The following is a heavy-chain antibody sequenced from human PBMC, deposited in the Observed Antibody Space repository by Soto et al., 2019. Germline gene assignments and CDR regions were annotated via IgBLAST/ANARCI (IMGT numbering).Heavy chain of an antibody. CDR3: AKDPQYYDFWSGYSDY. Sequence: QVQLVESGGGVVQPGRSLRLSCAASGFTFGSYGMHWVRQAPGKGLEWVAVMSFDGSNKYYADSVKGRFTISRDNSKITLYLQMNSLRTEATAVYYCAKDPQYYDFWSGYSDYGGQGTLVTVSS. J-gene: IGHJ4*02. V-gene: IGHV3-30*18. CDR2: MSFDGSNK. D-gene: IGHD3-3*01. CDR1: GFTFGSYG.